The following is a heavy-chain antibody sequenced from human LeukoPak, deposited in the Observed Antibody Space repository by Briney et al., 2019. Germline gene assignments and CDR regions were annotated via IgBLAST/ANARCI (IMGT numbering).Heavy chain of an antibody. D-gene: IGHD6-6*01. Sequence: GGSLRLSCAASGFTFSSYAMHWVRQAPGKGLEWVAVISYDGSNKYYADSVKGRFTISRDNSKNTLYLQMNSLRAEDTAVYYCAKAYSSSFPAFDYWGQGTLVTVSS. CDR1: GFTFSSYA. CDR2: ISYDGSNK. V-gene: IGHV3-30-3*01. J-gene: IGHJ4*02. CDR3: AKAYSSSFPAFDY.